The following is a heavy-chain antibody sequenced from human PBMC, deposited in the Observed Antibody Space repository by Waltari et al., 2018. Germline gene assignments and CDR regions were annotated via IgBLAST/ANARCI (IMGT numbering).Heavy chain of an antibody. D-gene: IGHD1-20*01. Sequence: QVQLQESGPGLVKPSETLSLTCAVYGYSISSGDYWGWIRQPPGKGLEWIGSIYHSGSTYYNPSLKSRVTISVDTSKNQFSLKLSSVTAADTAVYYCARTNNWKVDYWGQGTLVTVSS. CDR2: IYHSGST. J-gene: IGHJ4*02. CDR1: GYSISSGDY. CDR3: ARTNNWKVDY. V-gene: IGHV4-38-2*01.